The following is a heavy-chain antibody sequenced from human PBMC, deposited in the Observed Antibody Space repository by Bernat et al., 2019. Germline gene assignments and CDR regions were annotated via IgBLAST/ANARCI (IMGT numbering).Heavy chain of an antibody. D-gene: IGHD5-12*01. CDR1: GISITSSSSY. J-gene: IGHJ4*02. V-gene: IGHV4-39*01. CDR2: IYYSGTT. Sequence: QLQLQESGPGLVKPSETLSLTCTVSGISITSSSSYWGWIRQPPGKRLEWIGAIYYSGTTYYNPSLKSRVTMSVDASSNQFSLKVNALTAADTAVYYFARHLRQSGNTPDYWGQGTLVTVSS. CDR3: ARHLRQSGNTPDY.